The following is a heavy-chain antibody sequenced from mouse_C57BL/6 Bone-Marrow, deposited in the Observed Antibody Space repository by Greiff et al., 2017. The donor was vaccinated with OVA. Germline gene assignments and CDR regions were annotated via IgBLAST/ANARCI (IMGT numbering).Heavy chain of an antibody. CDR3: TRGYSNYYAMDY. CDR1: GYTFTDYE. V-gene: IGHV1-15*01. Sequence: VQLQQPGAELVRPGASVTLSCKASGYTFTDYEMHWVKQTPVHGLEWIGAIDPETGGTAYNPKFKGKAILTADKSSSTAYMERRSLTSEDSAVYYCTRGYSNYYAMDYWGQGTSVTVSS. J-gene: IGHJ4*01. CDR2: IDPETGGT. D-gene: IGHD2-5*01.